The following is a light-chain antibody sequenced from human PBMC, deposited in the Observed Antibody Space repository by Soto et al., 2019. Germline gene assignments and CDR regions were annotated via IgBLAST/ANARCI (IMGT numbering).Light chain of an antibody. CDR3: GSYTTSSDYV. Sequence: QSALTQPASVSGSPGQTITISCTGTSSDVGAYNYVSWYQQHPGKAPKLMIYDVSHRPSGVSHRFSSSKSGNTASLTISGLQAEDEADYYCGSYTTSSDYVFGTGTKV. V-gene: IGLV2-14*01. CDR2: DVS. J-gene: IGLJ1*01. CDR1: SSDVGAYNY.